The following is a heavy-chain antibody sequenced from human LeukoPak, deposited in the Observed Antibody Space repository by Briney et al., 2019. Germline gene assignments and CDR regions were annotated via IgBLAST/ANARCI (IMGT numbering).Heavy chain of an antibody. CDR1: GFTVSSNY. CDR2: IYSGGST. Sequence: PGGSLRLSCAASGFTVSSNYMSWVRQAPGKGLEWVPVIYSGGSTYYADSVKGRFTISRDNSKNTLYLQMNTLRAEHTAVYYCARDRTVAATPRGYYYYGMDVWGKGTTVTVSS. CDR3: ARDRTVAATPRGYYYYGMDV. V-gene: IGHV3-53*01. D-gene: IGHD2-15*01. J-gene: IGHJ6*04.